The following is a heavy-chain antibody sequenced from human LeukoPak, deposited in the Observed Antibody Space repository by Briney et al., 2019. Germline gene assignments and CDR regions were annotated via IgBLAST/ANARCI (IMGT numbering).Heavy chain of an antibody. Sequence: GESLKISCKGSGYSFTSYWISWVRQMPGKDLEWMGIIYPGDSDTRYSPSFQGQVTISADKSISTAYLQWSSLKASDTAMYYCARGSRGDYDTGAFDIWGQGTMVTVSS. V-gene: IGHV5-51*01. CDR1: GYSFTSYW. CDR3: ARGSRGDYDTGAFDI. CDR2: IYPGDSDT. D-gene: IGHD2-21*02. J-gene: IGHJ3*02.